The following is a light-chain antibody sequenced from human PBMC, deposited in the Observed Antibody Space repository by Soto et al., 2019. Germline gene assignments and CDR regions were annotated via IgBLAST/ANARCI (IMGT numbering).Light chain of an antibody. J-gene: IGKJ5*01. CDR1: QTISSTY. CDR2: GAS. Sequence: EIVLAQSPGTQSLSPGKGATLSCRASQTISSTYLAWYQQKPGQAPRLLIYGASSRATGIPDRFSGSGSGTDFTLTISRLEPEDFAVYYCQQYGSSPPITFGQGTRLEIK. CDR3: QQYGSSPPIT. V-gene: IGKV3-20*01.